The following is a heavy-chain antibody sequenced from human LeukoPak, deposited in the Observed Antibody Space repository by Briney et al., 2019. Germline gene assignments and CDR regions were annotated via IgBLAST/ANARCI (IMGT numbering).Heavy chain of an antibody. CDR1: GYTFTIYY. V-gene: IGHV1-46*01. CDR3: ARGGAVAGPYYFDY. D-gene: IGHD6-19*01. J-gene: IGHJ4*02. CDR2: INPGGGGT. Sequence: ASVKVSCKASGYTFTIYYMHWVRQAPGQGLEWMGIINPGGGGTSYPQKFQGRVTMTKDTSTSTVYMELSSLRSDDTAVYCCARGGAVAGPYYFDYWGQGTLVTVS.